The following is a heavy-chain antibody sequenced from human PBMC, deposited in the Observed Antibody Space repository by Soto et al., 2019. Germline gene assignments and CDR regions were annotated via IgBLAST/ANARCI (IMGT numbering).Heavy chain of an antibody. V-gene: IGHV4-34*01. J-gene: IGHJ4*02. CDR3: ARGYGDYYY. Sequence: QVQLQQWGAGLLKPSETLSLTCAVYGGSFSGYYWSWIRQPPGKGLEWIGEINHSGSTNYNPSLKSRVTRSVDTAKNQASLKLSSVTAADTAVDYCARGYGDYYYWGQGTLVTVSS. CDR2: INHSGST. CDR1: GGSFSGYY. D-gene: IGHD4-17*01.